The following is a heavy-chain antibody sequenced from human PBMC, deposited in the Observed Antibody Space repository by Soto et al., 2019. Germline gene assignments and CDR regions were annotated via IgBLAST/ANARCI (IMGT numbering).Heavy chain of an antibody. V-gene: IGHV4-4*07. D-gene: IGHD4-17*01. Sequence: SETLSLTCTVSGGSISNYYWSWIRQPAGKGLEWIGRIYTSVNTNYNPSLKGRVTMSVDMSKNQFSMKLSSVAAAGTAVYYWERDDNGYNGRAFDPWGQGTPVIVAS. CDR1: GGSISNYY. CDR3: ERDDNGYNGRAFDP. CDR2: IYTSVNT. J-gene: IGHJ5*02.